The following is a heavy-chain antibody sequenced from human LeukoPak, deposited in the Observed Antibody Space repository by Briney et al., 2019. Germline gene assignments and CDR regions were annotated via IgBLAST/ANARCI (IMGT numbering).Heavy chain of an antibody. D-gene: IGHD6-13*01. CDR1: GCSFTNYW. V-gene: IGHV5-51*01. CDR3: ARRIAAAGSIGTRYFDY. CDR2: IYPGDSDT. J-gene: IGHJ4*02. Sequence: GESLKISCKGSGCSFTNYWIGWVRQMPGKGLEWMGTIYPGDSDTKYSPSFQGQVTISADKSISTAYLQWSSLKASDTAMYYCARRIAAAGSIGTRYFDYWGQGTLVTVSS.